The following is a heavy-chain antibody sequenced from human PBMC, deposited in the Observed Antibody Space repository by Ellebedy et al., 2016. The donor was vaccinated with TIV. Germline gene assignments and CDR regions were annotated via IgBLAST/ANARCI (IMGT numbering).Heavy chain of an antibody. Sequence: SETLSLXCAVDGGSFSVYYWTWIRQPPGKGLEWIGEINHSRSTNYNPSLKSRVTISVDTSKKQFSLKLSSVTAADTAVYYCARTDLRYGMDVWGQGTTVTVSS. V-gene: IGHV4-34*01. J-gene: IGHJ6*02. CDR2: INHSRST. D-gene: IGHD3/OR15-3a*01. CDR3: ARTDLRYGMDV. CDR1: GGSFSVYY.